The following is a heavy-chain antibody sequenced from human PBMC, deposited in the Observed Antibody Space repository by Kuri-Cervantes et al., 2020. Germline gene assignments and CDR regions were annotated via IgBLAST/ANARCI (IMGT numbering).Heavy chain of an antibody. Sequence: SETLSLTCAVSGGSISSSNWWSWVRQPPGKGLEWIGEIYHSGSTNYNPSLKSRVTISVDTSKNQFSLKLSSVTAADTAVYYCARAGTPDMVEMVRGVAGAFDIWGQGTMVTVSS. V-gene: IGHV4-4*02. CDR2: IYHSGST. CDR1: GGSISSSNW. D-gene: IGHD3-10*01. CDR3: ARAGTPDMVEMVRGVAGAFDI. J-gene: IGHJ3*02.